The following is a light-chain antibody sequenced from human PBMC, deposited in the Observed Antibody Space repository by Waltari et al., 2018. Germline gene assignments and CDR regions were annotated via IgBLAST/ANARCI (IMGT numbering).Light chain of an antibody. CDR1: KDNIGISHL. Sequence: QSALTQHASVSGSPGQSITISCTGTKDNIGISHLVSWHQHHPGKAPKLILFEVTTRPSGVSSRCSGSKSCTTAYLTISGLQAEDEADYYCSTFAVYGVDVFGTATVLTVL. CDR3: STFAVYGVDV. V-gene: IGLV2-23*02. J-gene: IGLJ1*01. CDR2: EVT.